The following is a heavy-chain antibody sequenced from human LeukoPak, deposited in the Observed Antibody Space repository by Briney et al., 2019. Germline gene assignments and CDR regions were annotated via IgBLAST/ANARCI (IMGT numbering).Heavy chain of an antibody. CDR1: GFTFSNAW. Sequence: PGGSLRLSCAASGFTFSNAWMSWVRQAPGKGLEWVGRIKSKTDGGTTDYAAPVKGRFTISRDDSKNTLYLQMNSLKTEDTAVYYCTRTSGYDFYYYMDVWGKGTTVTVSS. CDR2: IKSKTDGGTT. D-gene: IGHD5-12*01. CDR3: TRTSGYDFYYYMDV. J-gene: IGHJ6*03. V-gene: IGHV3-15*01.